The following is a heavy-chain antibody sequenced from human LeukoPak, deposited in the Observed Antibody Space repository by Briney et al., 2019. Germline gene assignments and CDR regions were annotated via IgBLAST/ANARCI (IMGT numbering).Heavy chain of an antibody. CDR1: GGSFSGYY. Sequence: SETLSLTCAVYGGSFSGYYWSWIRQPPGKGLEWIGEINQSGTTNYNPSLKSRVTISVDTSKNQFSLNLNSLTAADTAVYSCARGRWSGTTSTPFVYWGEGTLVTVSS. D-gene: IGHD1-7*01. CDR3: ARGRWSGTTSTPFVY. CDR2: INQSGTT. J-gene: IGHJ4*02. V-gene: IGHV4-34*01.